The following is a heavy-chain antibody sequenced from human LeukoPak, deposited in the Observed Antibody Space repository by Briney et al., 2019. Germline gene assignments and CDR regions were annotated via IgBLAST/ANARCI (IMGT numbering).Heavy chain of an antibody. J-gene: IGHJ6*04. CDR1: GFTFSSYS. D-gene: IGHD6-19*01. V-gene: IGHV3-21*01. CDR2: ISSSSSYI. CDR3: ARDPRAYSSGWYDYYYYRMDV. Sequence: PGGSLRLSCAASGFTFSSYSMNWVRQAPGKGLEWVSSISSSSSYIYYADSVKGRFTISRDNAKNSLYLQMNSLRAEDTAVYYCARDPRAYSSGWYDYYYYRMDVWGKGTTVTVSS.